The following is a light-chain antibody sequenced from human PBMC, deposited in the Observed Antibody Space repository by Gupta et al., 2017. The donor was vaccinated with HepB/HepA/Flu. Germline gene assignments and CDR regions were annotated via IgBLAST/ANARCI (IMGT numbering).Light chain of an antibody. Sequence: SVLTQPPSASRPPGQRVTISCSGSSSYLGSNTVNWYQQRPGTAPKLLIYSNDQRPSGGPERVSCSKSGSSAALAIRGLQSGAEAGYYCAATEDLRNGYEVFGGGTKPTVV. CDR1: SSYLGSNT. J-gene: IGLJ2*01. CDR2: SND. V-gene: IGLV1-44*01. CDR3: AATEDLRNGYEV.